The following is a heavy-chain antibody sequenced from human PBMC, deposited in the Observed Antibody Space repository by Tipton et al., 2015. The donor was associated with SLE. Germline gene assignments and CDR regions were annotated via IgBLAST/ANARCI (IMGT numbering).Heavy chain of an antibody. CDR1: GGSISSHY. D-gene: IGHD6-13*01. CDR3: ARGDSSSWPYYYYYDMDV. Sequence: TLSLTCTVSGGSISSHYWSWIRQPPGKGLEWIGYIYPSGITNYKPPLKSRVTISVDTSKNQFSLMLTSVTAADTAVYYCARGDSSSWPYYYYYDMDVWGQGTTVTVSS. J-gene: IGHJ6*02. CDR2: IYPSGIT. V-gene: IGHV4-59*11.